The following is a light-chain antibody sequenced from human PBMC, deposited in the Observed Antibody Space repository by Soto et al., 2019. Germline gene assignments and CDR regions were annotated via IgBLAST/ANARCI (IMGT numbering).Light chain of an antibody. J-gene: IGLJ1*01. CDR2: EVT. CDR3: GSYSSTDTPFV. Sequence: QSALAQPSSVSGSPGQSITISCTGTNTDVGGYNYVSWYQHHSGKAPKLLIYEVTNRPSGISDRFSGSKSVNTASLTISGLQAEDESDYYCGSYSSTDTPFVFGTGTKLTVL. CDR1: NTDVGGYNY. V-gene: IGLV2-14*01.